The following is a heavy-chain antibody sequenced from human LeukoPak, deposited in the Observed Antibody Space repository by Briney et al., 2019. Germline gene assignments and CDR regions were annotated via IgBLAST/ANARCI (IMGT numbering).Heavy chain of an antibody. CDR1: GFTVSSNY. CDR3: ARNSVVDTSDDAFDI. V-gene: IGHV3-66*02. J-gene: IGHJ3*02. CDR2: IYSGGST. D-gene: IGHD2-15*01. Sequence: GGSLRLSCAASGFTVSSNYMSWVRQAPGKGLEWVSVIYSGGSTYYADSVKGRFTISRDNSKNTLYLQMNSLRAADTAVYYCARNSVVDTSDDAFDIWGQGTMVTVSS.